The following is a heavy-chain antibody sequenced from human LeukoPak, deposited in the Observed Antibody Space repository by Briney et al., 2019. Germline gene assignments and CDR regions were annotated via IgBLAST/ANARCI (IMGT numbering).Heavy chain of an antibody. CDR1: GGSISTYY. Sequence: SETLSLTCTVSGGSISTYYWSWIRQPPGKGLEWIGYIYYTGSTNYNPSLKSRVTISVATSKNQFSLKLTSVTAADTAVYYCARHRPICGGDCYAGANYYYYYDMDVWGQGTTVTVSS. D-gene: IGHD2-21*02. CDR3: ARHRPICGGDCYAGANYYYYYDMDV. CDR2: IYYTGST. V-gene: IGHV4-59*08. J-gene: IGHJ6*02.